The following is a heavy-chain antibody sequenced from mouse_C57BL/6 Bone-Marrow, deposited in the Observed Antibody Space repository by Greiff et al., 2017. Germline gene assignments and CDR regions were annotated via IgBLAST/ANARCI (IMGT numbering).Heavy chain of an antibody. D-gene: IGHD2-3*01. CDR2: IDPSDSYT. Sequence: QVQLQQPGAELVRPGTSVKLSCKASGYTFTSYWMHWVKQRPGQGLEWIGVIDPSDSYTNYNQKFKGKATLTVDTSSSTAYMQLSSLTSEDSAVYYCARLGHGYSFYAMDYWSQGTSVTVSS. J-gene: IGHJ4*01. CDR1: GYTFTSYW. CDR3: ARLGHGYSFYAMDY. V-gene: IGHV1-59*01.